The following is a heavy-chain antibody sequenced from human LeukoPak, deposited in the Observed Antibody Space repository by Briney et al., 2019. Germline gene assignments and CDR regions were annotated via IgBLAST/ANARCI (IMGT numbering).Heavy chain of an antibody. V-gene: IGHV1-8*01. CDR1: GYTFTSYD. Sequence: ASVKVSCRASGYTFTSYDISWVRQATGQGLEWMGWMNPISGNTGYAQNFQGRVTMTRSTSISTAYMELSSLRSEDTAVYYCARVTSSGWFDYWGQGTLVTVSS. J-gene: IGHJ4*02. CDR3: ARVTSSGWFDY. CDR2: MNPISGNT. D-gene: IGHD6-19*01.